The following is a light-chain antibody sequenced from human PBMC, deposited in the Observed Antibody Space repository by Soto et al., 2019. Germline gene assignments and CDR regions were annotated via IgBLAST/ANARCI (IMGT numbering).Light chain of an antibody. J-gene: IGKJ4*01. V-gene: IGKV3-15*01. CDR1: QTVGTS. CDR2: GAS. CDR3: QQHNACPLT. Sequence: EIVLTQSPSTLSVSPGERATLSCRASQTVGTSLVWYQQKPGQAPSLLIYGASTMAAGIPARFSGSGSGTDFTLTISSLQSEDFAVYYCQQHNACPLTFGGGTEVEIK.